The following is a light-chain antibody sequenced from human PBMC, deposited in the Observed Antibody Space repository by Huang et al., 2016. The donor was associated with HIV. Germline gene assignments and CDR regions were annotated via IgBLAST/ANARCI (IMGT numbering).Light chain of an antibody. Sequence: DIVLTQSPHSLAVSLGERATINCKSSQSLLYRSNNKNHLVWYQQKPGQPPKLFLYWASTRESGVPDRFSASGSGTDFTLTISSLQAEDVAVYYCQQYYTVPWTFGQGTKVEI. V-gene: IGKV4-1*01. CDR3: QQYYTVPWT. J-gene: IGKJ1*01. CDR2: WAS. CDR1: QSLLYRSNNKNH.